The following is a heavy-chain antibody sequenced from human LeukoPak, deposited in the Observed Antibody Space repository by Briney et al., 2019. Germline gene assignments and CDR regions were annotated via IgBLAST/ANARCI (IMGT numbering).Heavy chain of an antibody. J-gene: IGHJ4*02. CDR1: GFTFSNYW. CDR3: AQHLGYCSSGTCYFTY. CDR2: IKQDGSEK. Sequence: GGSLRLSCAASGFTFSNYWITWVRQAPGKGLEWVANIKQDGSEKYYMDSVKGRFTISRDNSKRTLFLQMNSLRAEDTAVYHCAQHLGYCSSGTCYFTYWGQGTLVTVSS. D-gene: IGHD2-15*01. V-gene: IGHV3-7*03.